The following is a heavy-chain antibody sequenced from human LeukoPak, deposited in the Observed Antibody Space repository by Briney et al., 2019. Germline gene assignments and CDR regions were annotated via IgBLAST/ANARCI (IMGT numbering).Heavy chain of an antibody. CDR2: IYSGGST. CDR1: GFTVRSNY. V-gene: IGHV3-53*01. Sequence: GGSLRLSCAASGFTVRSNYMSWVRQAPGKGLEWVSVIYSGGSTYYADSVKGRFTISRDNSRNTLYLQMNSLRAEDTAIYYCARDMVAAGAYGMDVWGQGTTVTVSS. J-gene: IGHJ6*02. D-gene: IGHD2-15*01. CDR3: ARDMVAAGAYGMDV.